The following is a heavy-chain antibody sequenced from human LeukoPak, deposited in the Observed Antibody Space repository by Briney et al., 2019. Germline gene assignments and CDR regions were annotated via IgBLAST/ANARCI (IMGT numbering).Heavy chain of an antibody. J-gene: IGHJ4*02. CDR1: GFTFSSYA. Sequence: GGSLRLSCAASGFTFSSYAVHWVRQAPGKGLEWVAVISYDGSNKYYADSVKGRFTISRDNSKNTLYLQMNSLRAEDTAVYYCARDLLYSSSWYGGGDYWGQGTLVTVSS. V-gene: IGHV3-30*04. CDR2: ISYDGSNK. D-gene: IGHD6-13*01. CDR3: ARDLLYSSSWYGGGDY.